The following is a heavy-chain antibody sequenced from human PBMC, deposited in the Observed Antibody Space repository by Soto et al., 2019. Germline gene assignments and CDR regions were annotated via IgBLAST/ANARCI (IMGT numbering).Heavy chain of an antibody. Sequence: EVQLVASGGGVMQPGGSLRLSCAASGLDFGVYPMNWVRQAPGKGLEWVSYLGARGFPIYYADSVRGRFAMSRDNANNAVFVQMDSVRAEDTSQNFCATEPFDYGGRGALVTVSS. J-gene: IGHJ4*02. V-gene: IGHV3-48*04. CDR2: LGARGFPI. CDR3: ATEPFDY. CDR1: GLDFGVYP.